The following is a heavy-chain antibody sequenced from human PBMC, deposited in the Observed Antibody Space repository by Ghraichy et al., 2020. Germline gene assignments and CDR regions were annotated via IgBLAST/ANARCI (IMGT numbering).Heavy chain of an antibody. Sequence: GGSLRLSCAASGFTFSSYSMNWVRQAPGKGLEWVSSISSSSSYIYYADSVKGRFTISRDNAKNSLYLQMNSLRAEDTAVYYCARGPTIFGVVIIHMDVWGKGTTVTVSS. CDR3: ARGPTIFGVVIIHMDV. CDR1: GFTFSSYS. CDR2: ISSSSSYI. V-gene: IGHV3-21*01. D-gene: IGHD3-3*01. J-gene: IGHJ6*03.